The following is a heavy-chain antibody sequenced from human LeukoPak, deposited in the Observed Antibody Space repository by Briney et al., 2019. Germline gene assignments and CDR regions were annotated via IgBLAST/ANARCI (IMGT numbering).Heavy chain of an antibody. CDR2: IKSKTDGGTT. J-gene: IGHJ5*02. V-gene: IGHV3-15*01. CDR1: GFTFSNAW. Sequence: TGGSLRLSCAASGFTFSNAWMSWVRQAPGKGLEWVGRIKSKTDGGTTDYAAPVKGRFTISRDDSKNTLYLQMNSLKTEDTAVYYCTTLGVTMIVVATGWFDPWGQGTLVTVSS. CDR3: TTLGVTMIVVATGWFDP. D-gene: IGHD3-22*01.